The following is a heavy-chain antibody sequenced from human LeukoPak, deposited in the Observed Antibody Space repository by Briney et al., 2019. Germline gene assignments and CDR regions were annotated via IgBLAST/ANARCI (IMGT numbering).Heavy chain of an antibody. V-gene: IGHV4-59*01. CDR2: IYYTGNT. Sequence: SETLSLTCTVSGGSISNSFWSWIRQSPGKGLQWIAYIYYTGNTKYNPSLKSRVTISVDTSKNQFSLRLTSVTADDTAVYYCARDSGSSPTFDYWGQGTLVTVSS. CDR1: GGSISNSF. D-gene: IGHD1-26*01. J-gene: IGHJ4*02. CDR3: ARDSGSSPTFDY.